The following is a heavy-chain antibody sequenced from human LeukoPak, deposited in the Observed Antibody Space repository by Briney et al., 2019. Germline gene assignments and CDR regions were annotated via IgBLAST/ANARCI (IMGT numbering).Heavy chain of an antibody. Sequence: SETLSLTCTVSGGSISRYYWSWIRQPPGKGLEWIGYIYYSGSTNYNPSLKSRVTISVDTSKNQFSLKLSSVTAADTAVYYCARARWYFDLWGRGTLVTVSS. CDR2: IYYSGST. J-gene: IGHJ2*01. CDR1: GGSISRYY. CDR3: ARARWYFDL. V-gene: IGHV4-59*01.